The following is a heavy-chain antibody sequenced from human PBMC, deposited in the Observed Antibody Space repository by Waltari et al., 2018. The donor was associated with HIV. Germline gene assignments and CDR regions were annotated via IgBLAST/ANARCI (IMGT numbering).Heavy chain of an antibody. D-gene: IGHD3-16*01. CDR2: ISSSSYI. J-gene: IGHJ6*02. CDR3: ARDFWGGYYYGMDV. CDR1: GFTFGTSS. V-gene: IGHV3-21*01. Sequence: EVQLVASGGGLVKPGGSLRLRCAASGFTFGTSSMNWVRQAPGKGLEWVSSISSSSYIYYADSVKGRFTISRDNAKNSLYLQMNSLRAEDTAVYYCARDFWGGYYYGMDVWGQGTTVTVSS.